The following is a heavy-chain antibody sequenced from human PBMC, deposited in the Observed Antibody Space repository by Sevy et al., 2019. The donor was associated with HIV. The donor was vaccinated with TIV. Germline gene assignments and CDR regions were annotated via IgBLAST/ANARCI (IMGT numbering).Heavy chain of an antibody. D-gene: IGHD3-10*01. V-gene: IGHV3-74*01. CDR2: INNDGGRT. Sequence: GGSLGLSCAASGFTFSSDWMHWVRQAPGRGLVWVSRINNDGGRTGYADSMKGRFTISIDNSKKTVSLNMVSLRVEDTAVYYCARGSRGLPSSWGQGTLVTVSS. CDR3: ARGSRGLPSS. CDR1: GFTFSSDW. J-gene: IGHJ5*02.